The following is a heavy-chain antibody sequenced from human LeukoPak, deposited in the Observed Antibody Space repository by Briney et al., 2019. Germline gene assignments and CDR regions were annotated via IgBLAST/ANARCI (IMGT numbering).Heavy chain of an antibody. CDR2: IYYSGST. CDR1: GGSISSYY. Sequence: SETLSPTCTVPGGSISSYYWSWIRQPPGEGLEWIGYIYYSGSTNYNPSLKSRVTISVDTSKNQFSLKLSSVTAADTAVYYCARGKYSAKYGSGSYYNRNGAFDIWGQGTMVTVSS. D-gene: IGHD3-10*01. J-gene: IGHJ3*02. CDR3: ARGKYSAKYGSGSYYNRNGAFDI. V-gene: IGHV4-59*01.